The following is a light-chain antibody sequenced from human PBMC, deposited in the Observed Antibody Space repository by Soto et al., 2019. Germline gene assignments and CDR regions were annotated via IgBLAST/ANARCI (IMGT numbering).Light chain of an antibody. J-gene: IGKJ5*01. Sequence: EIVSTQYPATLSEPPGESATLCSRSSQSVGSSLAWQQQKPGQAPGILMYDASTRAIGISARFSGSGSGTEFTLTISSLQSEDFAVYYCQQYHNWPITFGQGTRLEIK. CDR2: DAS. CDR3: QQYHNWPIT. V-gene: IGKV3-15*01. CDR1: QSVGSS.